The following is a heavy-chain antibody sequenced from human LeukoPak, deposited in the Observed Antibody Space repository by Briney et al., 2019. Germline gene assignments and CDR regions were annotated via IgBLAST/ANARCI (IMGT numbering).Heavy chain of an antibody. Sequence: GRPLRLSCAASGFTFSSYGMHWVRQAPGKGLEWVAVIWYDGSNKYYADSVKGRFTISRDNSKNTLYLQMNSLRAEDTAVYYCARDAEGEDYYDSSGYNWFDPWGQGTLVTVSS. V-gene: IGHV3-33*01. CDR1: GFTFSSYG. CDR3: ARDAEGEDYYDSSGYNWFDP. CDR2: IWYDGSNK. D-gene: IGHD3-22*01. J-gene: IGHJ5*02.